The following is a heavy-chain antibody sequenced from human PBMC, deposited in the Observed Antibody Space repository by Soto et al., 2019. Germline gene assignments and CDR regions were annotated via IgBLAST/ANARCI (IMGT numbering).Heavy chain of an antibody. D-gene: IGHD3-16*01. Sequence: EVHLVESGGGLVKPGGSLSLSCAASGFTFSTYSMNWVRQAPGKGLEWVSAISGSSDYVYYADSVKGRFTVSRDNAENSLSLQMNGLRAGDTAVYYCAIDADWGPDAFDIWGQGTMVTVSS. CDR3: AIDADWGPDAFDI. CDR2: ISGSSDYV. V-gene: IGHV3-21*01. CDR1: GFTFSTYS. J-gene: IGHJ3*02.